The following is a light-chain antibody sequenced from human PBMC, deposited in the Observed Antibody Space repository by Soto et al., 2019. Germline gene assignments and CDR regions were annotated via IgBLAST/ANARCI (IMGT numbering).Light chain of an antibody. Sequence: DIQMTQSPSSLSAAIGDRGTITCRASQSIKNYLNWYQHKPGAAPKLLIFGASNLESGVPSRFSGSGSGTEFTLSISSLQPEDFATYYCQQGYSTTPITFGQGTRLEIK. V-gene: IGKV1-39*01. CDR1: QSIKNY. J-gene: IGKJ5*01. CDR3: QQGYSTTPIT. CDR2: GAS.